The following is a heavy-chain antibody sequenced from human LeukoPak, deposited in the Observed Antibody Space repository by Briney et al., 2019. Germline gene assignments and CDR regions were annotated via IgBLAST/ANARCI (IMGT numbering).Heavy chain of an antibody. CDR3: ARGSFLVPTDFDY. Sequence: GGSLRLSCAASGFTFSNYGMHWVRQAPGKGLEWVTFIRYDGSIKYYADSVKGRFTISRDNSKNTLYLQMSSLRADDTAVYYCARGSFLVPTDFDYWGQGTLVTVSS. D-gene: IGHD3-3*02. V-gene: IGHV3-30*02. CDR2: IRYDGSIK. J-gene: IGHJ4*02. CDR1: GFTFSNYG.